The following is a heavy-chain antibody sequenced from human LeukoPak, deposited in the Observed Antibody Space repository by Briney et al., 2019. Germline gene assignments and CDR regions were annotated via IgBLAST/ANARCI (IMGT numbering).Heavy chain of an antibody. CDR3: ARVGCTGGSCRPYHYYGMDV. CDR2: ISASGGNS. V-gene: IGHV3-23*01. CDR1: GFTFSDSA. D-gene: IGHD2-15*01. J-gene: IGHJ6*02. Sequence: GGSLRLSCEASGFTFSDSAMSWVRQASGRGLEWVSLISASGGNSYYADSVKGRFTVSRDSSKNTLHLQMNSLRAEDTAVYYCARVGCTGGSCRPYHYYGMDVWGQGTTVTVSS.